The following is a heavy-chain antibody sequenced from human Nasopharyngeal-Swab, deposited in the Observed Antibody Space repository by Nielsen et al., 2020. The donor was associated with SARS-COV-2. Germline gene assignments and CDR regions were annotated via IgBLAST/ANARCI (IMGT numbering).Heavy chain of an antibody. Sequence: GESLKISCAASGFTFSDYYMSWIRQAPGKGLEYISYISGSGGTIYYGDSMKGRFTISRDNAKNSLYLQMNSLRAEDTAVYYCARDRANWDFDYWGRGTLVTVSS. CDR3: ARDRANWDFDY. D-gene: IGHD7-27*01. V-gene: IGHV3-11*04. J-gene: IGHJ4*02. CDR1: GFTFSDYY. CDR2: ISGSGGTI.